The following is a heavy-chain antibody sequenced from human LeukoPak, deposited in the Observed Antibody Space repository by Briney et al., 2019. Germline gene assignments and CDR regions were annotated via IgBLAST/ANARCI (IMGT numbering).Heavy chain of an antibody. CDR1: GFTFSGSV. CDR2: IRSKGNNYAT. CDR3: TRGYYDSSGYYRLTGFDY. J-gene: IGHJ4*02. D-gene: IGHD3-22*01. V-gene: IGHV3-73*01. Sequence: GGSPRLSCAASGFTFSGSVMHWVRQASGKGLEWVGRIRSKGNNYATAYAASVKGRFTISRDDAKNTAYLQMNSLKTEDAAMYYCTRGYYDSSGYYRLTGFDYWGQGTLVTVSS.